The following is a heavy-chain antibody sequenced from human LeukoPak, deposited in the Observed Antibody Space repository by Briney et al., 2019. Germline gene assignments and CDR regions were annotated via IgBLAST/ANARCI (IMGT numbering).Heavy chain of an antibody. Sequence: PSETLSLTCAVYGGSFSGYYWSWIRQPPGKGLEWIGEINHSGSTNYNPSLKSRVTISVDTSKNQFSLKLSSVTAADTAVYYCARVASGSISPHFDYWGQGTLVTVSS. CDR3: ARVASGSISPHFDY. J-gene: IGHJ4*02. CDR1: GGSFSGYY. D-gene: IGHD3-10*01. CDR2: INHSGST. V-gene: IGHV4-34*01.